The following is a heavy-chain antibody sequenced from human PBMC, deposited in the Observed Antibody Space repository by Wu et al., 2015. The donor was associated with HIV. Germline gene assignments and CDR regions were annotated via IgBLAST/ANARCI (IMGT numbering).Heavy chain of an antibody. CDR1: GATFSSYA. J-gene: IGHJ4*02. CDR2: LIPMYGTG. V-gene: IGHV1-69*13. Sequence: QVQLLQSGAEVKNPGSSVRVSCKASGATFSSYALSWVRQAPGQGLEWMGRLIPMYGTGNYARKFQGRVTITADESTSTAYMDVSGLRSDDTAVYYCAGGGGRTSMDPFDFWGQGTLVTVSS. CDR3: AGGGGRTSMDPFDF. D-gene: IGHD5-18*01.